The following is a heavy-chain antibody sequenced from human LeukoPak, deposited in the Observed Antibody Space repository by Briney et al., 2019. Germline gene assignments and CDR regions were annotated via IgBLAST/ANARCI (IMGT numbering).Heavy chain of an antibody. D-gene: IGHD5-24*01. CDR3: ARDWGRRDGNNCGPFDY. CDR2: IYSGGPT. CDR1: GFTFSSFS. V-gene: IGHV3-66*01. J-gene: IGHJ4*02. Sequence: PGGSLRLSCAASGFTFSSFSMSWVRQAPGKGLEWISIIYSGGPTYYADSVKGRFTISRDNSENTVYLQMNSLRAEDTAVYYCARDWGRRDGNNCGPFDYWGQGTLVTVSS.